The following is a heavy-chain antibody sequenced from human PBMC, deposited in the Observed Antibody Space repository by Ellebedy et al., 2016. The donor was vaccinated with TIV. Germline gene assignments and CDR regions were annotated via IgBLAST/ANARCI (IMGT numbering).Heavy chain of an antibody. CDR2: IISMFGIT. CDR1: GGTFSSYT. V-gene: IGHV1-69*02. CDR3: ARGYYYDSSGYPTASLEYDLDY. J-gene: IGHJ4*02. D-gene: IGHD3-22*01. Sequence: AASVKVSCKASGGTFSSYTISWVRQAPGQGLEWMGRIISMFGITNYAQKFQGRVTISADKSTSTAYMELSSLRSEDTAVYYCARGYYYDSSGYPTASLEYDLDYWGQGTLVTVSS.